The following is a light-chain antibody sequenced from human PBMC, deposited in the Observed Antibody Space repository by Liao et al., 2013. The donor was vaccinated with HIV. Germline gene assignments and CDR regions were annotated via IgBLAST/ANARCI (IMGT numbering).Light chain of an antibody. J-gene: IGLJ3*02. CDR3: QTSDTGTEV. Sequence: SFHLTQPPSLSVSPGQTAIITCSGDELGDQFVAWYQQKAGQSPKLVIYEDFRRPSGIPDRFSASNSGNTATLTIRETQALDEADYYCQTSDTGTEVFGGGTKLTVL. CDR2: EDF. CDR1: ELGDQF. V-gene: IGLV3-1*01.